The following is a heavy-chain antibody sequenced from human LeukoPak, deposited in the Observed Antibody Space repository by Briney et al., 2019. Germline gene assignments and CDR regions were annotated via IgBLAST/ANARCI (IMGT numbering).Heavy chain of an antibody. CDR3: ARDNVLEWLSHFDY. CDR2: ISSSSSYI. CDR1: GFTFSSYS. Sequence: GGSLRLSCAASGFTFSSYSMNWVRQAPGKGLEWVSSISSSSSYIYYADSVKGRFTISRDNAKNSLYLQMNSLRAEDTAVYYCARDNVLEWLSHFDYWGQGTLDTVSS. V-gene: IGHV3-21*01. J-gene: IGHJ4*02. D-gene: IGHD3-3*01.